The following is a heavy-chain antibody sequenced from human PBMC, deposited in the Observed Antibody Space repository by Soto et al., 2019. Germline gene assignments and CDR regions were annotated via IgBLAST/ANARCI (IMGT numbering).Heavy chain of an antibody. D-gene: IGHD6-19*01. CDR2: TYYRSKWYN. Sequence: SQTLSLTCVIAGDSVSSNSAAWNWIRQSPSRGLEWLGRTYYRSKWYNDYAVSVKSRITINPDTSKNQFSLQLNSVTPEDTAVYYCARAPESSGWYGWFDPWGQGTLVTVSS. V-gene: IGHV6-1*01. CDR1: GDSVSSNSAA. J-gene: IGHJ5*02. CDR3: ARAPESSGWYGWFDP.